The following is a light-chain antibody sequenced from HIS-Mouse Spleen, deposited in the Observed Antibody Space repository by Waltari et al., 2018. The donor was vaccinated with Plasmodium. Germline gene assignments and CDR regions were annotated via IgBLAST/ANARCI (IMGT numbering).Light chain of an antibody. CDR3: QAWDSSTDYV. J-gene: IGLJ1*01. CDR2: QDS. V-gene: IGLV3-1*01. Sequence: SYELTQPPSVSVSPGQTASITCSGDKLGDKYACWYQQKPGQSPVLVIYQDSKRPSGIPERFPGANSVNTATLTISGTQAMDEADYYCQAWDSSTDYVFGTGTKVTVL. CDR1: KLGDKY.